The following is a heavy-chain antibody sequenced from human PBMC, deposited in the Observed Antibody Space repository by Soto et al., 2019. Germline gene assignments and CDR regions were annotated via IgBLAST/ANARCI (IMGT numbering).Heavy chain of an antibody. CDR3: VRRSTLSYHGMDV. CDR2: ISYDGSNK. Sequence: QEQLVESGGGVVQPGRSLRLSCAASGFTFGSYEMHWVRQTPGKGLEWVAIISYDGSNKYYADSVKGRFTFSRDNSKNMLFLQMNSLRAEDAAVYYCVRRSTLSYHGMDVWGKGTTVTGS. D-gene: IGHD1-26*01. J-gene: IGHJ6*04. CDR1: GFTFGSYE. V-gene: IGHV3-30-3*01.